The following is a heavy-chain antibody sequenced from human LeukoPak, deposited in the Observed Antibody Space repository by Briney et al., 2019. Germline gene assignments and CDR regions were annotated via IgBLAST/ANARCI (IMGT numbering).Heavy chain of an antibody. V-gene: IGHV1-69*05. CDR1: GGTFSSYA. CDR3: ARAPCSRTSCYPWFDP. J-gene: IGHJ5*02. D-gene: IGHD2-2*01. Sequence: PSVKVSCKASGGTFSSYAISWVRQAPGQGLEWMGGIIPIFGTANYAQKFQGRVTITTDESTSTAYMELSSLRSEDTAVYYCARAPCSRTSCYPWFDPGGQGTLVTVSS. CDR2: IIPIFGTA.